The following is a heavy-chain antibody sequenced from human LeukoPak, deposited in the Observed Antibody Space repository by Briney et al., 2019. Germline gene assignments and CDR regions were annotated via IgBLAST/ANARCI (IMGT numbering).Heavy chain of an antibody. CDR1: GGSFSGYY. V-gene: IGHV4-34*01. CDR2: INHSGST. D-gene: IGHD3-9*01. J-gene: IGHJ4*02. CDR3: ARRVTGYYRYYFDY. Sequence: SETLSLTCAVYGGSFSGYYWSWIRQPPGKGLEWIGEINHSGSTNYNPSLKSRVTISVDTSKNQISLKLSSVTAADTAVYYCARRVTGYYRYYFDYWGQGTLVTVSS.